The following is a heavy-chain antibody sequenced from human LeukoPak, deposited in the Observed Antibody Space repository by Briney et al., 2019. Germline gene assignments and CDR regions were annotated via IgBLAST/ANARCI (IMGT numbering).Heavy chain of an antibody. CDR1: GFTFRSYG. CDR2: IRYDGSNK. V-gene: IGHV3-30*02. D-gene: IGHD3-10*01. J-gene: IGHJ5*02. CDR3: ATYDSGSYRWFDP. Sequence: GGSLRLSCAASGFTFRSYGMHWVRQAPGKGLEWVAFIRYDGSNKYYAGSVKGRFTISRDNSKNTLYLQMNSLGAEDTAVYYCATYDSGSYRWFDPWGQGTLVTVSS.